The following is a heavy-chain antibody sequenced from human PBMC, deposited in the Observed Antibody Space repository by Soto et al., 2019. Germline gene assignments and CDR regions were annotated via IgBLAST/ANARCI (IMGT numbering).Heavy chain of an antibody. J-gene: IGHJ4*02. Sequence: QVQLVESGGGVVQPGRSLRLPCAASGFTFSNYAMHWVRQAPGKGLEWVAVISYDGTNKYYADSVKGRFTISRDSSKSTLYLQMTSLRADDTAVYYCARRAITMILEEYYFDYWGQGTLVTVSS. V-gene: IGHV3-30*03. CDR1: GFTFSNYA. CDR2: ISYDGTNK. CDR3: ARRAITMILEEYYFDY. D-gene: IGHD3-22*01.